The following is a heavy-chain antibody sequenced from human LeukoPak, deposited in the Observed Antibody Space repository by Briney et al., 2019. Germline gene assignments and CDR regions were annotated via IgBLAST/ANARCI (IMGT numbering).Heavy chain of an antibody. CDR2: IHFSGST. CDR1: RGSMSDYY. J-gene: IGHJ4*02. V-gene: IGHV4-4*07. CDR3: AREPTESTTAY. D-gene: IGHD4-11*01. Sequence: PSETLSLTCTVSRGSMSDYYWSWIRQSAGRGLEWIGRIHFSGSTNYNPSLKSRVTMSLDTSKKQVSLRLTSVIPADTAIYYCAREPTESTTAYWGQGALVTVSS.